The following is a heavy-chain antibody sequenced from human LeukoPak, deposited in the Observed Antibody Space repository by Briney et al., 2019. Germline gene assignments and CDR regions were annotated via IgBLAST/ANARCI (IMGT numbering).Heavy chain of an antibody. CDR3: ARDQNYYDSSGYDY. CDR1: GFTFSSYS. Sequence: QPGGSLRLSCAASGFTFSSYSMNWVRQAPGKGLEWVSYISSGSNTIYYADSVKGRFTISRDNAKKSLYLQMNSLRDEDTAVYYCARDQNYYDSSGYDYWGQGTLVTVSS. CDR2: ISSGSNTI. J-gene: IGHJ4*02. V-gene: IGHV3-48*02. D-gene: IGHD3-22*01.